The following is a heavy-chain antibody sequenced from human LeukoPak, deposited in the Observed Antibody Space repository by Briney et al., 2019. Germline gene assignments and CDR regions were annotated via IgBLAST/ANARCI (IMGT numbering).Heavy chain of an antibody. V-gene: IGHV1-18*04. Sequence: GASVKVSCKASGYTFTGYYMHWVRQAPGQGLEWMGWISAYNGNTNYAQKLQGRVTMTTDASTSTAYMELRSLRSDDTAVYYCARLPLVPAAMLIDYWGQGTLVTVSS. J-gene: IGHJ4*02. CDR1: GYTFTGYY. CDR3: ARLPLVPAAMLIDY. D-gene: IGHD2-2*01. CDR2: ISAYNGNT.